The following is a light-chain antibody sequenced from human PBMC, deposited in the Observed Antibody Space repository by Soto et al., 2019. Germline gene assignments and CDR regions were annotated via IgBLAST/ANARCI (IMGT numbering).Light chain of an antibody. J-gene: IGLJ2*01. Sequence: QSVLTQPPSVSAAPGQKVTISCSGASSNIGKNYVSWYQQLPGAAPKLVIFDTNKRPSGIPDRFSGSKSGTSAALDITALQTGDEADYYCGTWDTSLSAVVFCGGTQLTVL. V-gene: IGLV1-51*01. CDR2: DTN. CDR3: GTWDTSLSAVV. CDR1: SSNIGKNY.